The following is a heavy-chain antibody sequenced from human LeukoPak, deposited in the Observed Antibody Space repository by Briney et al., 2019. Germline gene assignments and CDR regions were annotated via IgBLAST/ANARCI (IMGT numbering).Heavy chain of an antibody. Sequence: SETLSLTCTVSGGSIRSGGYYWGWIRQPPGKGLEWIGSIYYSGSTYYNPSLKSRVTISVDTSKNQFSLKLSSVTAADTAVYYCARVAVRGVGARYWGQGTLVTVSS. J-gene: IGHJ4*02. CDR1: GGSIRSGGYY. CDR3: ARVAVRGVGARY. D-gene: IGHD3-10*01. CDR2: IYYSGST. V-gene: IGHV4-39*07.